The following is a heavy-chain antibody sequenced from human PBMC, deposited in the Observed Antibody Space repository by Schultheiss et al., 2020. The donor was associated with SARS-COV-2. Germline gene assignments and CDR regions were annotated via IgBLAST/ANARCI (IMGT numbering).Heavy chain of an antibody. Sequence: GGSLRLSCAASGFTFSSYTMNWVRQAPGKGLEWVSVIYSGGSTYYADSVKGRFTISRDNSKNTLYLQMNSLRAEDTAVYYCARELVVAATHFDWDYYYGMDVWGQGTTVTVSS. V-gene: IGHV3-66*01. CDR3: ARELVVAATHFDWDYYYGMDV. D-gene: IGHD2-15*01. J-gene: IGHJ6*02. CDR2: IYSGGST. CDR1: GFTFSSYT.